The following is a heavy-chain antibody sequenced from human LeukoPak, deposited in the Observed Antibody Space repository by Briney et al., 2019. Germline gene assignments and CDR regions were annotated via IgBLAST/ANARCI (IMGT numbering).Heavy chain of an antibody. Sequence: PGGSLRLSCAASGFTFSSYEMTWVRQAPGKGLEWISSISSTSSYYADSVKGRFTISRDNAKNSLYLQMNSLRAEDTAVYYCARGAAVIHVDFWGQGTLVTVSS. CDR1: GFTFSSYE. D-gene: IGHD2-21*01. CDR3: ARGAAVIHVDF. V-gene: IGHV3-21*01. CDR2: ISSTSSY. J-gene: IGHJ4*02.